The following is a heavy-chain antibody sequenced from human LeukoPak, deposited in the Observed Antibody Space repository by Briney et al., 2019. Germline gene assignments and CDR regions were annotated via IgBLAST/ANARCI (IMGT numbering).Heavy chain of an antibody. CDR1: GGSFSGDY. V-gene: IGHV4-34*01. Sequence: PSETLSLTCAVYGGSFSGDYWSWIRQPPGKGLEWIGEINHSGSTNYNPSLKSRVTISVDTSKNQSSLKLSSVTAADTAVYYCARGNYYDSSGTLDYWGQGTLVTVSS. CDR2: INHSGST. J-gene: IGHJ4*02. CDR3: ARGNYYDSSGTLDY. D-gene: IGHD3-22*01.